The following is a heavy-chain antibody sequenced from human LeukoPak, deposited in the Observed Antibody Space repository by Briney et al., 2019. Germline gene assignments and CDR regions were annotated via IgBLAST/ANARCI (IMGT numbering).Heavy chain of an antibody. D-gene: IGHD3-22*01. Sequence: GGSLRLSCAACGFTFSDYYMSWIRQAPGKGLEWVSYISSSSSYTNYADSVKGRFTISRDNDKNSLYLQMNSLRAEDTAVYYCARDQRDYYDSSGNGYFQHWGQGTLVTVSS. CDR1: GFTFSDYY. V-gene: IGHV3-11*06. CDR3: ARDQRDYYDSSGNGYFQH. CDR2: ISSSSSYT. J-gene: IGHJ1*01.